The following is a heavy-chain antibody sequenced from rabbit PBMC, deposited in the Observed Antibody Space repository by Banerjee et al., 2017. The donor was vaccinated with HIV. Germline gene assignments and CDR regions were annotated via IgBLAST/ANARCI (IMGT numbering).Heavy chain of an antibody. Sequence: EESGGDLVKPEGSLTLTCTASGFSFSSSYWICWVRQAPGKGLEWIACIVTGDGNTYYANWAKGRFTISKTSSTTVTLQMTSLTAADTATYFCARDGGRSVYTQYYFNLRGQGTLVTVS. CDR2: IVTGDGNT. D-gene: IGHD8-1*01. CDR3: ARDGGRSVYTQYYFNL. V-gene: IGHV1S45*01. CDR1: GFSFSSSYW. J-gene: IGHJ4*01.